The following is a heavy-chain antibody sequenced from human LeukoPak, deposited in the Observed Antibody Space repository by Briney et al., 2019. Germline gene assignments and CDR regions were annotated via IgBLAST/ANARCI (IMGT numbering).Heavy chain of an antibody. CDR1: GFTFSSYA. CDR2: ISGSGGST. V-gene: IGHV3-23*01. Sequence: GGSLRLSCAASGFTFSSYAMSWVRQAPGKGLEWVSAISGSGGSTYYADSVKGRFTISRDNSKNTLYLQMNSLRAEDTAVYYCAKEILTMIVVGDAFDIWGQGTMVTVSS. CDR3: AKEILTMIVVGDAFDI. J-gene: IGHJ3*02. D-gene: IGHD3-22*01.